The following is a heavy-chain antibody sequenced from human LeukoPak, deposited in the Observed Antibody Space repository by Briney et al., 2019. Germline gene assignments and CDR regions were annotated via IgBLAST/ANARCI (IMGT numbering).Heavy chain of an antibody. CDR1: GLTFSTYS. Sequence: GGSLTLSCAVSGLTFSTYSMTWVRQGPGKGLERVSSIYNSGAKIFYANSVKGRFTISRDNAKNMLYLQMNSLRVEDTAVYYCAKDVAPDSGWDLDYWGQGTLVTVSS. J-gene: IGHJ4*02. V-gene: IGHV3-23*01. CDR2: IYNSGAKI. D-gene: IGHD6-19*01. CDR3: AKDVAPDSGWDLDY.